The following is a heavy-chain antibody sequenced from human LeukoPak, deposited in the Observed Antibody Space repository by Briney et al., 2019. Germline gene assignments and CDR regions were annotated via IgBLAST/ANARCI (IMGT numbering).Heavy chain of an antibody. CDR2: ISAYNGNT. CDR3: ARGDYYDSSGYYLLHYYYYYGMDV. CDR1: GYTFTSYG. Sequence: ASVKVSCKASGYTFTSYGISWVRQAPGQGLEWMGWISAYNGNTNYAQKLQGRVTMTTDTSTSTAYTELRSLRSDDTAVYYCARGDYYDSSGYYLLHYYYYYGMDVWGQGTTVTVSS. J-gene: IGHJ6*02. V-gene: IGHV1-18*01. D-gene: IGHD3-22*01.